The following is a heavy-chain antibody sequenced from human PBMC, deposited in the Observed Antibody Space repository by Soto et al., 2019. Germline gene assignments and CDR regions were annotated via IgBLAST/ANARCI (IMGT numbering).Heavy chain of an antibody. J-gene: IGHJ6*03. Sequence: PSETLSLTCTVSGGSISSYYWSWIRQPPGKGLEWIGYIYYSGSTNYNPSLKSRVTISVDTSRNQFSLKLSSVTAADTAVYYCARARQNVVVVAADNYYYYYMDVWGKGTTVTV. D-gene: IGHD2-15*01. V-gene: IGHV4-59*01. CDR1: GGSISSYY. CDR2: IYYSGST. CDR3: ARARQNVVVVAADNYYYYYMDV.